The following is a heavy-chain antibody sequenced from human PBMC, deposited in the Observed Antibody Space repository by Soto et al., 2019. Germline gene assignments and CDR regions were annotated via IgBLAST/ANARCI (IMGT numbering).Heavy chain of an antibody. D-gene: IGHD5-12*01. Sequence: ASVKVSCKASGYTFTSYGISWVRQAPGEGLEWMGWISAYNGNTNYAQKLQGRVTMTTDTSTSTAYMELRSLRSDDTAVYYCARAVPGDTIVATRNWFDPWGQGTLVTVSS. CDR3: ARAVPGDTIVATRNWFDP. V-gene: IGHV1-18*01. J-gene: IGHJ5*02. CDR2: ISAYNGNT. CDR1: GYTFTSYG.